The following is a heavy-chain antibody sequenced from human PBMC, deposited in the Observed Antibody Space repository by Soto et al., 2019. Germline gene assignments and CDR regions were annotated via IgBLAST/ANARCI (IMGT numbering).Heavy chain of an antibody. D-gene: IGHD4-4*01. CDR3: AGDPDSHYNDSHASSYP. V-gene: IGHV1-69*08. Sequence: QVQLVQSGDEVKKPGSSVKVSCKASGGTFSTYTITWVRQAPGQGLEWMGRIIPIIGIINYAQKFQGRVTISGNXXXGXXYMELTGLRSDDTAVYYCAGDPDSHYNDSHASSYPWGQGTLVTVSS. CDR2: IIPIIGII. J-gene: IGHJ5*02. CDR1: GGTFSTYT.